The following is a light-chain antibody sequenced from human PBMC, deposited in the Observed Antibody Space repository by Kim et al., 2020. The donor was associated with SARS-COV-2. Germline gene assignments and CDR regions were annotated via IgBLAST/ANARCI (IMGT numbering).Light chain of an antibody. J-gene: IGLJ2*01. CDR3: QAWDSSTVRV. Sequence: SPEQNTSIPCCGDKEGDKYACWYQQKPRPTPVLVIYQESERPSGVPDRFSGSDSGNKATLTISGTQAMDEADYYCQAWDSSTVRVFGGGTQLTVL. CDR1: KEGDKY. CDR2: QES. V-gene: IGLV3-1*01.